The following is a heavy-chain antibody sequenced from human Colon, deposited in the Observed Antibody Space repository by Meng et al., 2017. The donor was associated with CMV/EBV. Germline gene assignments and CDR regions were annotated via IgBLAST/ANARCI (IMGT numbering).Heavy chain of an antibody. CDR2: INPSGGSA. D-gene: IGHD2-2*01. CDR1: GYTFRDYC. CDR3: ARSHTSSQRYFQH. Sequence: KPAGYTFRDYCVNGRRQAPGQGVEWMWIINPSGGSAAYAPKFQGRVTVTRDTSTGTLYMELSSLRLEDTATYYCARSHTSSQRYFQHWGQGTLVTVSS. V-gene: IGHV1-46*01. J-gene: IGHJ1*01.